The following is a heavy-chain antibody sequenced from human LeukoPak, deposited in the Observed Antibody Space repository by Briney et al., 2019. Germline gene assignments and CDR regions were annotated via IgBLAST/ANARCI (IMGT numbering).Heavy chain of an antibody. V-gene: IGHV3-7*01. Sequence: GGSLRLSCAASGFTFSSYWMSWVRQAPGKWLEWVANIKQDGNENYYVDSVKRRFTISRDNAKNSLYLQMNSLRDEDTAVYYCARVIVVKGGDFDYWGQGTLVTVSS. CDR3: ARVIVVKGGDFDY. D-gene: IGHD3-22*01. CDR2: IKQDGNEN. J-gene: IGHJ4*02. CDR1: GFTFSSYW.